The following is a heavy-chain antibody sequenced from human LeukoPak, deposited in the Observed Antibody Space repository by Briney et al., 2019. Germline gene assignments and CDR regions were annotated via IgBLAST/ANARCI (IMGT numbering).Heavy chain of an antibody. Sequence: KPSETLSLTCAVSGGSISTYYFAWIRQPPGKGLEWIGYIFYTGSTNYNPSLKSRVTISVDTSKNQFSLKLSSGTAADTAVYYCARDRGFGEPFDYWGQGTLVTVSS. CDR1: GGSISTYY. J-gene: IGHJ4*02. D-gene: IGHD3-10*01. V-gene: IGHV4-59*01. CDR2: IFYTGST. CDR3: ARDRGFGEPFDY.